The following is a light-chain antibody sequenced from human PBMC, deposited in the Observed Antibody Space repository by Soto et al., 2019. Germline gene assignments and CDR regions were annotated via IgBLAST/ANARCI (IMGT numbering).Light chain of an antibody. Sequence: QSALTQPASVSASPGQSITISCTGSSSDVGSFNLVSWYQQHPGKAPKLMIYEASKRPSGVSFRFSGSKSGNTASLTISGLQAEDEAYYYCCSYAGGSTYVFGSGTKLTVL. J-gene: IGLJ1*01. CDR3: CSYAGGSTYV. V-gene: IGLV2-23*01. CDR2: EAS. CDR1: SSDVGSFNL.